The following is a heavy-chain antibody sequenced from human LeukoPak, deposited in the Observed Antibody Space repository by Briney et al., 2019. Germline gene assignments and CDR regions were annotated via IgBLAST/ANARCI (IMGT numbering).Heavy chain of an antibody. CDR1: GFTFSSYG. CDR2: ISYDGSNK. Sequence: GGSLRLSCAASGFTFSSYGMHWVRQAPGKGLEWVAVISYDGSNKYYADSVKGRFAISRDNSKNTLYLQMNSLRPEDTAVYYCAKDFRITIFGSPYYFDYWGQGTLVTVSS. D-gene: IGHD3-3*01. J-gene: IGHJ4*02. V-gene: IGHV3-30*18. CDR3: AKDFRITIFGSPYYFDY.